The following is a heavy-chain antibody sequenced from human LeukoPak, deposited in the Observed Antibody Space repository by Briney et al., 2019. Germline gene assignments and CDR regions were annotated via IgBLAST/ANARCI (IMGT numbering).Heavy chain of an antibody. V-gene: IGHV1-8*03. CDR1: GYTFTSYD. Sequence: ASVKVSCKASGYTFTSYDINWVRQATGQGLEWMGWMNPNSGNTGYAQKFQGRVTITRNTSISTAYMELRSLRSDDTAVYYCARDVEWELPSVYWGQGTLVTVSS. J-gene: IGHJ4*02. CDR2: MNPNSGNT. D-gene: IGHD1-26*01. CDR3: ARDVEWELPSVY.